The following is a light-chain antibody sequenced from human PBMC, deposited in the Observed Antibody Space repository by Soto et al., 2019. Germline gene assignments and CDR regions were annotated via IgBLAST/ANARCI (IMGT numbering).Light chain of an antibody. V-gene: IGLV1-44*01. CDR2: SNS. J-gene: IGLJ2*01. CDR3: ATWDDSLSGQV. CDR1: SSNIGSTT. Sequence: QSVLTQPPSASGAPGQGVTISCSGTSSNIGSTTVNWYQQVPGTDPKLLIHSNSQRPSGVPDRFSGSRSGTSASLAISGLQSDDEADYYCATWDDSLSGQVFGGGTKVTVL.